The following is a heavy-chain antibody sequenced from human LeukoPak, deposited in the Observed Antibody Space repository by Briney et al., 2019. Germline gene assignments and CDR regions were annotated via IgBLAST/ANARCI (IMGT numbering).Heavy chain of an antibody. D-gene: IGHD3-22*01. CDR1: GFTFDDYG. CDR3: AKDIHNYYDSSGYYYLDAFDI. CDR2: INWNGGIT. Sequence: GGSLRLSCAASGFTFDDYGMSWVRQAPGKGLEWVSGINWNGGITAYADSVKGRFTISRDNSKNTLYLQMNSLRAEDTAVYYCAKDIHNYYDSSGYYYLDAFDIWGQGTMVTVSS. J-gene: IGHJ3*02. V-gene: IGHV3-20*04.